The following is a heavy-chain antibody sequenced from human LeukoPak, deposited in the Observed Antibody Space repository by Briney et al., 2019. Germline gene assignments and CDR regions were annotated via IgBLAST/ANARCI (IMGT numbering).Heavy chain of an antibody. CDR2: ISSTSSTI. CDR1: GFTFSSFS. D-gene: IGHD1-1*01. V-gene: IGHV3-48*01. Sequence: EPGGSLRLSCAASGFTFSSFSMNWVRQAPGKGLEWVSYISSTSSTIYYADSVKGRFTISRDNAKNSLYLQMNSLRAEDTAVYYCANEGGGAFDFWGQGTMVTVSS. J-gene: IGHJ3*01. CDR3: ANEGGGAFDF.